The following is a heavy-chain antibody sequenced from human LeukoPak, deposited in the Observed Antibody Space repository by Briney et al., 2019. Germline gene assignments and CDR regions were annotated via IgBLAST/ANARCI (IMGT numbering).Heavy chain of an antibody. J-gene: IGHJ4*02. CDR1: GFTFSSYA. D-gene: IGHD6-13*01. CDR2: ISGNGDYT. CDR3: AKRGIAAAASFDY. V-gene: IGHV3-23*01. Sequence: GGSLRLSCAASGFTFSSYAMSWVRQAPGKGLEWVSTISGNGDYTYYADSVKGRFTISRDNSKNTLYLQMNSLRADDTAVYYCAKRGIAAAASFDYWGQGTLVSVSS.